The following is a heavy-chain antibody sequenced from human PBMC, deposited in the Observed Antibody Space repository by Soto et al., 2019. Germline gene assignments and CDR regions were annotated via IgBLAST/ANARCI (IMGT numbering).Heavy chain of an antibody. Sequence: GGSLRLSCAASGFTFSSYWMSWVRQASGKGLEWVANIKQDGSEKYYVDSVKGRFTISRDNAKNSLYLQMNSLRAEDTAVYYCARDDAGPIQYYYYGMDVWGQGTTVTVSS. CDR3: ARDDAGPIQYYYYGMDV. J-gene: IGHJ6*02. CDR1: GFTFSSYW. D-gene: IGHD2-2*02. V-gene: IGHV3-7*01. CDR2: IKQDGSEK.